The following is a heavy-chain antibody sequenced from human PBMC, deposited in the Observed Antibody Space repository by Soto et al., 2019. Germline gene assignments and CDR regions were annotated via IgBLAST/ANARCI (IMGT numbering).Heavy chain of an antibody. CDR3: ARDRYDSSGYYYEVLWPYFDY. CDR2: IKQDGSEK. CDR1: GFTFSSYW. D-gene: IGHD3-22*01. Sequence: PGGSLRLSCAASGFTFSSYWMSWVRQAPGKGLEWVANIKQDGSEKYYVDSVKGRFTISRDNAKNSLYLQMNSLRAEDTAVYYCARDRYDSSGYYYEVLWPYFDYWGQGTLVTVSS. J-gene: IGHJ4*02. V-gene: IGHV3-7*03.